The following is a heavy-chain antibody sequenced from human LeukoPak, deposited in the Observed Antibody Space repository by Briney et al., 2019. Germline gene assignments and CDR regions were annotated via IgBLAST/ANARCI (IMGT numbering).Heavy chain of an antibody. Sequence: PGGSLRLSCAASGFNFRSYWMHWARQAPGKGLMWVSRINSDGTGTYADSVKGRFPISRDNANNTLYLEMNSLRADDTAVYDCTRDARTCHSSGCWKPSDYWGQGALVTVSS. J-gene: IGHJ4*02. D-gene: IGHD3-22*01. V-gene: IGHV3-74*01. CDR2: INSDGTGT. CDR3: TRDARTCHSSGCWKPSDY. CDR1: GFNFRSYW.